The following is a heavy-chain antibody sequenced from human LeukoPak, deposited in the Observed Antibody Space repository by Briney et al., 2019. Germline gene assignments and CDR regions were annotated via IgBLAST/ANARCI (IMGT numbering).Heavy chain of an antibody. CDR3: ARSEQSYYYGSGSRYYYYYYYMDV. V-gene: IGHV5-51*01. J-gene: IGHJ6*03. D-gene: IGHD3-10*01. Sequence: GESLKISCKGSGYTFTNYWIGWVRQMSGNDLEWMGIISPSDSHTIYSPSFRGQVTISVDESISTASLQWSSLKASDTAMYYCARSEQSYYYGSGSRYYYYYYYMDVWGKGTTVTVSS. CDR1: GYTFTNYW. CDR2: ISPSDSHT.